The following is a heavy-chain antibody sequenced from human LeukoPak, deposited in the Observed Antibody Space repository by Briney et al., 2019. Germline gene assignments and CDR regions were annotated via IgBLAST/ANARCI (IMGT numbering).Heavy chain of an antibody. CDR3: ARGSYLIVVPAAILHNWFDP. CDR1: GYTFTSYD. J-gene: IGHJ5*02. CDR2: INPNSGNT. D-gene: IGHD2-2*02. Sequence: ASVKVSCKASGYTFTSYDINWVRQATGQGLEWMGWINPNSGNTGYAQKFQGRVTMTRNTSISTAYMELSSLRSEDTAVYYCARGSYLIVVPAAILHNWFDPWGQGTLVTVSS. V-gene: IGHV1-8*01.